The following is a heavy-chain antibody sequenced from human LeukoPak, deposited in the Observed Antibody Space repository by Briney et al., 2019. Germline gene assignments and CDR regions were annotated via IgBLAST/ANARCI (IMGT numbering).Heavy chain of an antibody. CDR2: ISGSGGGT. CDR3: ARAAEMADCFDY. CDR1: GFTFSSYG. D-gene: IGHD5-24*01. J-gene: IGHJ4*02. Sequence: GGSLRLSCAASGFTFSSYGMTWVRQAPGKGLEWVSAISGSGGGTYYADSVKGRFTISRDNAKNSLYLQMNSLRAEDTAVYYCARAAEMADCFDYWGQGTLVTVSS. V-gene: IGHV3-23*01.